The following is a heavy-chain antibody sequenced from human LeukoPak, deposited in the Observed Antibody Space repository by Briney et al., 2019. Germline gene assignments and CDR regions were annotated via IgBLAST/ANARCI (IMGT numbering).Heavy chain of an antibody. V-gene: IGHV4-59*01. CDR1: GGSISSYY. Sequence: PSETLSLTCTVSGGSISSYYWSWIRQPPGKGLEWIGYIYYSGSTDYNPSLKSRVTISVDTSKNQFSLKLSSVTAAGTAVYYCARGGKYYYDSSGLFDYWGQGTLVTVSS. D-gene: IGHD3-22*01. CDR2: IYYSGST. J-gene: IGHJ4*02. CDR3: ARGGKYYYDSSGLFDY.